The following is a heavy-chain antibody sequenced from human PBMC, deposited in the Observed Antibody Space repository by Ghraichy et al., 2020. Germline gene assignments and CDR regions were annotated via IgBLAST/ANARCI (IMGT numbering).Heavy chain of an antibody. CDR1: GGSFSGYY. CDR3: ARAPSAEDPASPLWKASLEAVAGTTLEAEVPEAWYFDL. CDR2: INHSGST. V-gene: IGHV4-34*01. D-gene: IGHD6-19*01. Sequence: SETLSLTCAVYGGSFSGYYWSWIRQPPGKGLEWIGEINHSGSTNYNPSLKSRVTISVDTSKNQFSLKLSSVTAADTAVYYCARAPSAEDPASPLWKASLEAVAGTTLEAEVPEAWYFDLWGRGTLVTVSS. J-gene: IGHJ2*01.